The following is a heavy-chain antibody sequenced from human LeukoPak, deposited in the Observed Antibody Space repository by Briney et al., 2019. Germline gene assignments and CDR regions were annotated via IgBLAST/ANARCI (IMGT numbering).Heavy chain of an antibody. V-gene: IGHV4-61*08. CDR3: ARGGGWDYFDY. Sequence: SQTLSLTCTVSGGSISSGGYYWSWIRQPPGKGLEWIGYIYYSGSTNYNPSLKSRVTISVDTSKNQFSLKLSSVTAADTAVYYCARGGGWDYFDYWGQGTLVTVSS. CDR1: GGSISSGGYY. D-gene: IGHD1-26*01. J-gene: IGHJ4*02. CDR2: IYYSGST.